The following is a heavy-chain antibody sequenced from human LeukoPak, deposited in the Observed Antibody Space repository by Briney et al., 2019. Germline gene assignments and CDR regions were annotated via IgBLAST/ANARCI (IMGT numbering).Heavy chain of an antibody. CDR1: GGSINSSGYY. Sequence: SQTLSLTCTVSGGSINSSGYYWSWIRQPPGKGLEWIGYIYHSGSTYYNPSLKSRVTISIDRSKNQFSLKLSSVTAADTAVYYCAREMEVTTGYNWFDPWGQGTLVTVSS. J-gene: IGHJ5*02. CDR3: AREMEVTTGYNWFDP. CDR2: IYHSGST. D-gene: IGHD4-11*01. V-gene: IGHV4-30-2*01.